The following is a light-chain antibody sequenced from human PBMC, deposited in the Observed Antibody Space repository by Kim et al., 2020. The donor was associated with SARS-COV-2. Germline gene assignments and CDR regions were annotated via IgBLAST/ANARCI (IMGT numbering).Light chain of an antibody. Sequence: SVSPGNRATLFCRASQTVSSALAWYQEKPGQAPRLLIAGASIRATGVPDRFSGSGFGTDFTLTISSLQSEDFVAYYCQQYHDWPTFGGGTKVDIK. J-gene: IGKJ4*01. CDR2: GAS. CDR1: QTVSSA. CDR3: QQYHDWPT. V-gene: IGKV3-15*01.